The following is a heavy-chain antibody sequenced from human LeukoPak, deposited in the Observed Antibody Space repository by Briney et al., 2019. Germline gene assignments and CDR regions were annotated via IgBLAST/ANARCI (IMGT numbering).Heavy chain of an antibody. J-gene: IGHJ4*02. CDR2: INSDGSST. Sequence: PGGSLRLSCAASGFTFSSYWMHWVRHAPGKGLVWVSRINSDGSSTSYADSVKGRFTISRDNAKNTLYLQMNSLRAEDTAVYYCAREGIAVAGKDYWGQGTLVTVSS. CDR3: AREGIAVAGKDY. V-gene: IGHV3-74*01. CDR1: GFTFSSYW. D-gene: IGHD6-19*01.